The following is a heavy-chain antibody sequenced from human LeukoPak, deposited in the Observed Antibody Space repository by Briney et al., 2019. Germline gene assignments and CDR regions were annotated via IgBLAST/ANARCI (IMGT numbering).Heavy chain of an antibody. Sequence: GESLKISCKGSGYSFTTYWIGWVRQMAGKGLEWMGIIYPGDSDTRYSPSFRGQVTISADKSISTAYLQWSSLKASDTAMYYCARHFSSSEWFDPWGQGTLVTVSS. D-gene: IGHD6-6*01. V-gene: IGHV5-51*01. CDR1: GYSFTTYW. CDR3: ARHFSSSEWFDP. J-gene: IGHJ5*02. CDR2: IYPGDSDT.